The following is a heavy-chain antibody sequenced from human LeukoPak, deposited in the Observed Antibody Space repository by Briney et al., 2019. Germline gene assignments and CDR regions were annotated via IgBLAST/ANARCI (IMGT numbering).Heavy chain of an antibody. J-gene: IGHJ6*02. Sequence: ASVKVSCKASGYTFTSYGISWVRQAPGQGLEWMGWISAYNGNTNYAQKLQGRVTMTTDTSTSTAYMELRSLRSDDTAVYYCARDSLGSSSWYRSMVYYGMDVWGQGTTVTVSS. CDR1: GYTFTSYG. CDR2: ISAYNGNT. V-gene: IGHV1-18*01. CDR3: ARDSLGSSSWYRSMVYYGMDV. D-gene: IGHD6-13*01.